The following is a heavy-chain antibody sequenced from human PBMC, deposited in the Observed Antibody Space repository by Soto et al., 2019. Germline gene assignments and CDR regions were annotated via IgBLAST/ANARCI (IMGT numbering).Heavy chain of an antibody. V-gene: IGHV1-69*13. D-gene: IGHD4-17*01. Sequence: SVKVSCKASGGTFSSHSINWVRQAPGQGLEWMGGIVTLFGTANYAQNFQGRVTITADQSTSTVYMDLSSLRSDDTAVYYCAREVGYGDFHAALMDWGQGTLVSVSS. CDR1: GGTFSSHS. J-gene: IGHJ4*02. CDR3: AREVGYGDFHAALMD. CDR2: IVTLFGTA.